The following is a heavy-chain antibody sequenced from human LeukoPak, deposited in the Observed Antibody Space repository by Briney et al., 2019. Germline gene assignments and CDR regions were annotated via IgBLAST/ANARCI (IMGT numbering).Heavy chain of an antibody. CDR1: GFTFSTYN. CDR2: ISSGSSTI. V-gene: IGHV3-48*02. D-gene: IGHD3-16*01. Sequence: GRSLRLSCAASGFTFSTYNMNWVSQAPGKGLEWLSYISSGSSTIYYADSVEGRFTISRDNAKNSLYLQMNSLRDEDTAVYYCARGETARVDYWGQGILVTVSS. CDR3: ARGETARVDY. J-gene: IGHJ4*02.